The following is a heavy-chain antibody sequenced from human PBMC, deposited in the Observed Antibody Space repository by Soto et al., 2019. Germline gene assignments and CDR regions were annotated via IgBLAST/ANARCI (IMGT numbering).Heavy chain of an antibody. V-gene: IGHV4-59*12. J-gene: IGHJ4*02. CDR2: IYYSGST. CDR3: ARGDVGQWLPLKGYFDY. Sequence: SETLSLTCTVSGGSISSYYWSWIRQPPGKGLEWIGYIYYSGSTNYNPSLKSRVTISVDTSKNQFSLKLNSVTPEDTAVYYCARGDVGQWLPLKGYFDYWGQGTLVTVSS. CDR1: GGSISSYY. D-gene: IGHD6-19*01.